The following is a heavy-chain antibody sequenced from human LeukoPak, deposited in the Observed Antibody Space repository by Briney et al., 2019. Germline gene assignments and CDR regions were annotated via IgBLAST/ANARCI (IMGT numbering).Heavy chain of an antibody. V-gene: IGHV1-69*05. Sequence: SVKVSCKASGGTFSSYAISWVRQAPGQGLEWMGGIIPIFGTANYAQKFQGRVTITRDTSASTAYMELSSLRSEDTAVYYCARGYYDSSGYLPPFDYWGQGTLVTVSS. D-gene: IGHD3-22*01. CDR2: IIPIFGTA. CDR3: ARGYYDSSGYLPPFDY. CDR1: GGTFSSYA. J-gene: IGHJ4*02.